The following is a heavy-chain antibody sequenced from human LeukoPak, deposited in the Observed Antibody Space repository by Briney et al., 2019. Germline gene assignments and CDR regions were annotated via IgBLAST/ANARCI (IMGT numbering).Heavy chain of an antibody. J-gene: IGHJ4*02. CDR1: GGTFSSYA. CDR3: AAYSGSNRGLDY. CDR2: IIPIFGTA. D-gene: IGHD1-26*01. V-gene: IGHV1-69*13. Sequence: SVKVSCKASGGTFSSYAISWVRQAPGQGLEWMGGIIPIFGTANYAQKFQGRVTITADESTSTAYMELSSLRSEDTAVYYCAAYSGSNRGLDYWGQGTLVTVSS.